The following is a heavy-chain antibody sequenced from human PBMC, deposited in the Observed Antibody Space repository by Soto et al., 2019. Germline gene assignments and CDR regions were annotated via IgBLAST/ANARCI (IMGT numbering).Heavy chain of an antibody. J-gene: IGHJ4*02. D-gene: IGHD6-13*01. CDR1: GFTFSSYA. CDR3: AKDSHMYSSSWLFDY. Sequence: EVQLLESGGGLVQPGGSLRLSCAASGFTFSSYAMSWVRQAPGKGLEWVSAISGSGGSTYYADSVKGRFTISRDNSKNTRYLQMNSLRAEDTAVYYCAKDSHMYSSSWLFDYWGQGTLVTVSS. CDR2: ISGSGGST. V-gene: IGHV3-23*01.